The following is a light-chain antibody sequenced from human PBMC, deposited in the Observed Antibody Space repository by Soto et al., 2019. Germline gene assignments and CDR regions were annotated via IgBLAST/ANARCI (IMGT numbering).Light chain of an antibody. V-gene: IGKV3-15*01. CDR3: QQYDEWPLT. J-gene: IGKJ4*01. CDR2: DAF. Sequence: EKVMTQSPATLSVSPGERATLSCRASQNVKTRLAWYQQKPGQAPRLLIFDAFTRATGIPARFSGSASGTDVTLTISSLQSEDSEVYYCQQYDEWPLTFGGGTKVEIK. CDR1: QNVKTR.